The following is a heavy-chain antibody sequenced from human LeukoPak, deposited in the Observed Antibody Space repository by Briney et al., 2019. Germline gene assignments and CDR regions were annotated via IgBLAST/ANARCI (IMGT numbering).Heavy chain of an antibody. CDR2: IKSKTDGGTT. V-gene: IGHV3-15*01. J-gene: IGHJ6*04. CDR1: GFTFRSYW. CDR3: TTDGSSGWYKPYGMDV. D-gene: IGHD6-19*01. Sequence: GGSLRVSCAASGFTFRSYWMSWVRQAPGKGLEWVGRIKSKTDGGTTDYAAPVKGRFTISRDDSKNTLYLQMNSLKTEDTAVYYCTTDGSSGWYKPYGMDVWGKGTTVTVSS.